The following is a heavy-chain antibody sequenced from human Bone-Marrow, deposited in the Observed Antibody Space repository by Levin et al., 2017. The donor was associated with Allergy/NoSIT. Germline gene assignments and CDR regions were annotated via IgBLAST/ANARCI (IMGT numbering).Heavy chain of an antibody. V-gene: IGHV3-74*01. J-gene: IGHJ3*02. CDR3: ASLHIVVVTATDAFDI. CDR1: GFTFSSYW. D-gene: IGHD2-21*02. CDR2: INSDGSST. Sequence: GGSLRLSCAASGFTFSSYWMHWVRQAPGKGLVWVSRINSDGSSTSYADSVKGRFTISRDNAKNTLYLQMNSLRAEDTAVYYCASLHIVVVTATDAFDIWGQGTMVTVSS.